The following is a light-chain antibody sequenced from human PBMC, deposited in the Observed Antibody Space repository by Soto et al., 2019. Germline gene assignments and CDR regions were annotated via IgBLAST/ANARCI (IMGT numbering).Light chain of an antibody. CDR2: DAS. Sequence: EIVLTQSPSTLSLSQEERATLSCRASQSVSSYLAWYQQKPGQAPRLLIYDASNRATGIPARFSGSGSGTDFTLTISSLEPEDFAVYYCQQRSNWPRTFGQGTKVDTK. J-gene: IGKJ1*01. CDR1: QSVSSY. V-gene: IGKV3-11*01. CDR3: QQRSNWPRT.